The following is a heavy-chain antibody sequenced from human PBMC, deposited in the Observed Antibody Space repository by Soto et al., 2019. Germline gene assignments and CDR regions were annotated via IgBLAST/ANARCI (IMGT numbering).Heavy chain of an antibody. CDR3: ARGGGYYYDSSGHMSAVPGTYNWFDP. CDR1: GGTFSSYA. V-gene: IGHV1-69*01. Sequence: QVQLVQSGAEVKKPGSSVKVSCKASGGTFSSYAISWVRQAPGQGLEWMGGIIPIFGTANYAQKFQGRVTITADESTSTAYMELSSLRSEDTAVYYCARGGGYYYDSSGHMSAVPGTYNWFDPWGQGTLVTVSS. J-gene: IGHJ5*02. D-gene: IGHD3-22*01. CDR2: IIPIFGTA.